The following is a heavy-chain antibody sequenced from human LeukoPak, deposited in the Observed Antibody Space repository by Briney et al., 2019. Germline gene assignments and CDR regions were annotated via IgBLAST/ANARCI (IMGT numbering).Heavy chain of an antibody. Sequence: AGGSLRLSCATSGVTVSSNYMSWVRQAPGKGLEWVSVIYSGGSTYYADSVKGRFTISRDSSKNTLYLQMNSLRAEDTAVYYCARDYYGSGSYGGFDYWGQGTLVTVSS. CDR2: IYSGGST. D-gene: IGHD3-10*01. CDR3: ARDYYGSGSYGGFDY. J-gene: IGHJ4*02. CDR1: GVTVSSNY. V-gene: IGHV3-53*01.